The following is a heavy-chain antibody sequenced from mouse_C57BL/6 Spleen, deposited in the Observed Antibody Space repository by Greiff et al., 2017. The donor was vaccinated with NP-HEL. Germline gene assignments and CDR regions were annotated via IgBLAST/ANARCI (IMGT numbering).Heavy chain of an antibody. CDR3: ARFGGNYVDAY. V-gene: IGHV1-80*01. D-gene: IGHD2-1*01. CDR2: IYPGDGDT. Sequence: VQLQQSGAELVKPGASVKISCKASGYAFSSYWMNWVKQRPGKGLEWIGQIYPGDGDTNYNGKFKGKTTLTADKSSSTAYMQPSSLTSEDSAGYFCARFGGNYVDAYWGQGTLVTVSA. J-gene: IGHJ3*01. CDR1: GYAFSSYW.